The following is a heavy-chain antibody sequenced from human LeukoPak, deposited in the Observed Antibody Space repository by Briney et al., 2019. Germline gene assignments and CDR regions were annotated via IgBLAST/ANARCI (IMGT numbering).Heavy chain of an antibody. Sequence: PGGSLRLSCAASGFTFSSYWMHWVRQAPGKGLVWVSRINSDGSSTSYADSMKGRFTISRDNAKNTLYLQMNSLRAEDTAVYYCARDTFTTPVPHDCGGDCYSGDWGQGTLVTVSS. CDR1: GFTFSSYW. J-gene: IGHJ4*02. V-gene: IGHV3-74*01. D-gene: IGHD2-21*02. CDR3: ARDTFTTPVPHDCGGDCYSGD. CDR2: INSDGSST.